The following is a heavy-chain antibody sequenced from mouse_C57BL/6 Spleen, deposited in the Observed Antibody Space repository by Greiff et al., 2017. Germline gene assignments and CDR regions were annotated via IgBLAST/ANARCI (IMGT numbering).Heavy chain of an antibody. V-gene: IGHV14-3*01. CDR2: IDPANGNT. CDR3: AREGAWFAY. J-gene: IGHJ3*01. CDR1: GFNIKNNY. Sequence: VQLKQSVAELVRPGASVKLSCTASGFNIKNNYMHWVKQRPEQGLEWIGRIDPANGNTKYAPKFQGKATITADTSSNTAYLQLSSLTSEDTAIYYCAREGAWFAYWGQGTLVTVSA.